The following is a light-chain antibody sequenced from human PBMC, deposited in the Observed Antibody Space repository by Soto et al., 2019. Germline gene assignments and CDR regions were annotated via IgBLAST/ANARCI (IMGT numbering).Light chain of an antibody. CDR1: QGLIKY. CDR3: QQLFTYPPS. Sequence: IQLTQSPSSLSASMGDRVTITCRASQGLIKYLAWYQQKPGKAPKLLIYGASTLQCGSSARFSGSGSRTNLPLTVSSLQPQYLATHSWQQLFTYPPSCGPGTQVDI. V-gene: IGKV1-9*01. CDR2: GAS. J-gene: IGKJ3*01.